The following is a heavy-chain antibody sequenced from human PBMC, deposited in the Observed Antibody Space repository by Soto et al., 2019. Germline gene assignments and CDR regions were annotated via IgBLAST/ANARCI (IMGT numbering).Heavy chain of an antibody. D-gene: IGHD1-26*01. Sequence: PVGSLRLSCAASGFTFSDAWMSWVRQAPGKGLEWVGRIKSKTNGGTTDYAGPVKGRFTISRDDSKRTLYVQMNSLKTEDTAIYYCITLIPKGKWELGPWGQGT. CDR1: GFTFSDAW. CDR3: ITLIPKGKWELGP. V-gene: IGHV3-15*05. J-gene: IGHJ5*02. CDR2: IKSKTNGGTT.